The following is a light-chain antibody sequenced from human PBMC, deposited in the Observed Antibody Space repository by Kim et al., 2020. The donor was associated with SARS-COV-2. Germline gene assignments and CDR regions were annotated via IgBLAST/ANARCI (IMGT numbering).Light chain of an antibody. V-gene: IGLV2-14*03. J-gene: IGLJ1*01. CDR1: SSDVGAYNY. Sequence: GQSITISCTGTSSDVGAYNYVSCYLQHPGKAPKIMIYDVTKRPSVVSNRFSGSKSGNTASLTISGLQAEDEADYYCSSHTSSRTFVFGSGTKVTVL. CDR3: SSHTSSRTFV. CDR2: DVT.